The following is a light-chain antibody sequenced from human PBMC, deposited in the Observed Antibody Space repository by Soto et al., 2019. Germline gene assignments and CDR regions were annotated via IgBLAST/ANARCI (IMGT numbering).Light chain of an antibody. J-gene: IGLJ2*01. CDR1: TSIVGVTFD. CDR2: GNN. V-gene: IGLV1-40*01. Sequence: QAVVAQPPSVSGAPGQTVTITCIGSTSIVGVTFDFHWYKHLPGTAPKLLIYGNNNRPSGVPDRFSGSKSGTSAFLAITGLQAEDEGEYYCQSYDNSLKVVFGGGTKVTVL. CDR3: QSYDNSLKVV.